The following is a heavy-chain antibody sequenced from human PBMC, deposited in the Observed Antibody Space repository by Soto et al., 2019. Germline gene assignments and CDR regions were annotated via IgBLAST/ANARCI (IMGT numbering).Heavy chain of an antibody. J-gene: IGHJ2*01. Sequence: QVQLQESGPGLVKPSQTLSLTCTVSGGSISSGDYYWSWIRQSPGKGLEWIGYIYYSGSTYYNPSLKSQVTISVDTSKNQFSLKLTSVTAADTAVYYCARAKDYGGNSSWYFDLWGRGTLVTVSS. CDR3: ARAKDYGGNSSWYFDL. V-gene: IGHV4-30-4*01. D-gene: IGHD4-17*01. CDR2: IYYSGST. CDR1: GGSISSGDYY.